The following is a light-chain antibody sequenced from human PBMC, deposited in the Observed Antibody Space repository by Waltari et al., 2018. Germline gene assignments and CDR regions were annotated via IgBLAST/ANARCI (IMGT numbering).Light chain of an antibody. CDR3: QQYDNWPRS. J-gene: IGKJ2*03. V-gene: IGKV3-15*01. CDR2: GTS. CDR1: QSVSSN. Sequence: EIVMTQSPATLSVSPGERATLSCRASQSVSSNLAWYQQKPGQAPRLLVYGTSTRATGSPARFSGSGSGTEFTLTITSLQSEDFAVYHCQQYDNWPRSFGQGTKVEIK.